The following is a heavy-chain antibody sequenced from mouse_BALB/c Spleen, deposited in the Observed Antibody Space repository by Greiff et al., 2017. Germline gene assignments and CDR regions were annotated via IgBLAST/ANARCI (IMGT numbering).Heavy chain of an antibody. J-gene: IGHJ4*01. CDR1: GFTFSSYG. CDR2: ISSGGST. V-gene: IGHV5-6-5*01. Sequence: DVMLVESGGDLVKPGGSLKLSCAASGFTFSSYGMSWVRQTPDKRLEWVATISSGGSTYYPDSVKGRFTISRDNARNILYLQMSSLRSEDTAMYYCARDGGMDYWGQGTSVTVSS. CDR3: ARDGGMDY.